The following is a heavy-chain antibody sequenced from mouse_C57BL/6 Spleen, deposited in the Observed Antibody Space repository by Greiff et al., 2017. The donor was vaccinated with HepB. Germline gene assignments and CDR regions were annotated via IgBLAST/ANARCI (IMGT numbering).Heavy chain of an antibody. Sequence: EVQLQESGPGLVKPSQSLSLTCSVTGYSITSGYYWNWIRQFPGNKLEWMGYISYDGSNNYNPSLKNRISITRDTSKNQFFLKLNSVTTEDTAKYDCAIGGFITTVVASWYFDYWGQGTTLTVSS. CDR3: AIGGFITTVVASWYFDY. V-gene: IGHV3-6*01. J-gene: IGHJ2*01. CDR1: GYSITSGYY. D-gene: IGHD1-1*01. CDR2: ISYDGSN.